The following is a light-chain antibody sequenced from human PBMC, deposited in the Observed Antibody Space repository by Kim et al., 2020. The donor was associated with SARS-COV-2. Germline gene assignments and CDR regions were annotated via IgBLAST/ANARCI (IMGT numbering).Light chain of an antibody. CDR1: QSITSNH. Sequence: PGERATLSCRASQSITSNHLAWYQHKPGQCPRLLIYGASSRATGIPDRFSGSGSGTDFTLTISRLEPEDFAVYYCQQYHTSRTFGQGTKVDIK. V-gene: IGKV3-20*01. CDR3: QQYHTSRT. CDR2: GAS. J-gene: IGKJ1*01.